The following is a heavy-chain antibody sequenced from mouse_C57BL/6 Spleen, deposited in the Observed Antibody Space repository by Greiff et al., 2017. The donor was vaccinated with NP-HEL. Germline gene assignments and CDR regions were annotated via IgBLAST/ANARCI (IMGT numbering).Heavy chain of an antibody. D-gene: IGHD2-3*01. J-gene: IGHJ2*01. CDR3: ARERDYDGSYYFDY. V-gene: IGHV1-26*01. Sequence: EVQLQQSGPELVKPGASVKISCKASGYTFTDYYMNWVKQSHGKSLEWIGDINPNNGGTSYNQKFKGKATLTVDKSSSTAYMELRSLTSEDSAVYYCARERDYDGSYYFDYWGQGTTLTVSS. CDR1: GYTFTDYY. CDR2: INPNNGGT.